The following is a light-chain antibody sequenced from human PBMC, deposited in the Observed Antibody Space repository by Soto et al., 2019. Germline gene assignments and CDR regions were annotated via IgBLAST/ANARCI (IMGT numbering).Light chain of an antibody. Sequence: EIVLTQSPGTLSLSPVEIATLSCRASQSVSSSYLAWYQQKPGQAARPLIYGASSRATGIPDRFSGSGSGKDFTLTISRLEPEDFVVYYCQQYGSSFGQGTRLEIK. J-gene: IGKJ5*01. V-gene: IGKV3-20*01. CDR1: QSVSSSY. CDR3: QQYGSS. CDR2: GAS.